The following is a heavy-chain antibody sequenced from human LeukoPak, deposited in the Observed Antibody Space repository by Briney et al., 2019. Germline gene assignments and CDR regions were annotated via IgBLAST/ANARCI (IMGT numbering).Heavy chain of an antibody. CDR3: ARDEYGFGDGYNSGYYFDY. Sequence: PGGSLRLSCAASGFTFSDYYMSWIRQAPGKGLEWVSYISSSGSTIYYADSVKGRFTISRDNAKNSLYLKMNSLREEDTAVYYCARDEYGFGDGYNSGYYFDYWGQGTLVTVSS. CDR1: GFTFSDYY. J-gene: IGHJ4*02. CDR2: ISSSGSTI. D-gene: IGHD5-24*01. V-gene: IGHV3-11*01.